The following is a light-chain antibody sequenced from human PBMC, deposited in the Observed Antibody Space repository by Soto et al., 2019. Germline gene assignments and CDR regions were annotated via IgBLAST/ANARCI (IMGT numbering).Light chain of an antibody. CDR2: AAS. V-gene: IGKV3-20*01. CDR1: QSVSSNY. J-gene: IGKJ2*01. Sequence: EIVLTQSPGTLSLSPGERATLSCRASQSVSSNYLAWYQQRPGQAPRLLIYAASTRATDIPDRFSGSGSGTDFPLTISRLEPEDFAVYYCQQYVSSPRTFGQGTKLEIK. CDR3: QQYVSSPRT.